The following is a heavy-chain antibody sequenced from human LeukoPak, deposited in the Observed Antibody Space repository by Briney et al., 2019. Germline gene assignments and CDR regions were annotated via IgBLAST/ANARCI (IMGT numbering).Heavy chain of an antibody. CDR1: EHSFSTYW. V-gene: IGHV5-51*01. Sequence: GESLKISCKGSEHSFSTYWIGWVRQMPGKGLEWMGIINPGDSDIRYSPSFAGQVTISADKSTSTAYLQWSTLKASDTAMYYCARSIVAEAFDIWGQGTMVTVSS. CDR2: INPGDSDI. CDR3: ARSIVAEAFDI. J-gene: IGHJ3*02. D-gene: IGHD3-22*01.